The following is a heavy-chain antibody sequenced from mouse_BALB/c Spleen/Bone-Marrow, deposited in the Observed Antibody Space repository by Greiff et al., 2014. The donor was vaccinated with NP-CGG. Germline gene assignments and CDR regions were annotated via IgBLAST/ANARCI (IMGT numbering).Heavy chain of an antibody. CDR1: GYSFTRYY. V-gene: IGHV1S81*02. CDR2: INPSNGGT. D-gene: IGHD1-1*01. J-gene: IGHJ1*01. CDR3: TRSNYGYWYFDV. Sequence: QVQLQQSGAELVKPGASVKLSCKASGYSFTRYYMYWVKQRPGQGLEWIGEINPSNGGTNFNEKFKSKATLTVDKSSSTAYMQFSSLTSEGSAVYYCTRSNYGYWYFDVWGAGTTVTVSS.